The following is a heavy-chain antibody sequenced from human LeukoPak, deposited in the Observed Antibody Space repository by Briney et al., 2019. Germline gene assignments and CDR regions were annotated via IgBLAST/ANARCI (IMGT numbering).Heavy chain of an antibody. CDR3: ARDRGGSYPGWFDP. CDR1: GGSISSNNYF. V-gene: IGHV4-39*07. Sequence: SETLSLTCTVSGGSISSNNYFWGWIRQPPGKGLEWIGSIYDSGSTYYNPSLKSRVTISVDTSKNQFSLKLSSVTAADTAVYYCARDRGGSYPGWFDPWGQGTLVTVSS. CDR2: IYDSGST. D-gene: IGHD1-26*01. J-gene: IGHJ5*02.